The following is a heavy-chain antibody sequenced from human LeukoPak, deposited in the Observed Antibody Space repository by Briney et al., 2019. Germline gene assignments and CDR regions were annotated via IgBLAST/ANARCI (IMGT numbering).Heavy chain of an antibody. CDR2: IFYTGSA. Sequence: PSETLSLTCTVSGGSISSSSYYWGWIRQPPGKGLEWIGNIFYTGSAYYNPSLESRVTISVDTSKNQFSLKLSSVTAADTAVYYCARDPAGIAAAGTYYYYGMDVWGQGTTVTVSS. CDR1: GGSISSSSYY. V-gene: IGHV4-39*07. CDR3: ARDPAGIAAAGTYYYYGMDV. J-gene: IGHJ6*02. D-gene: IGHD6-13*01.